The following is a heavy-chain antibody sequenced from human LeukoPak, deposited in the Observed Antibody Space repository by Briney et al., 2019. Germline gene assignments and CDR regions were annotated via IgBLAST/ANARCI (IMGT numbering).Heavy chain of an antibody. CDR2: IYYSGST. Sequence: SETLSLTCTVSGGSISSGGYYWSWIRQHPGKGLEWIGYIYYSGSTYYNPSLKSRVTISVDTSKNQFSLKLSSVTAADTAVYYCARDGPESSAFDIWGQGTMVTVSS. V-gene: IGHV4-31*03. J-gene: IGHJ3*02. D-gene: IGHD1-14*01. CDR3: ARDGPESSAFDI. CDR1: GGSISSGGYY.